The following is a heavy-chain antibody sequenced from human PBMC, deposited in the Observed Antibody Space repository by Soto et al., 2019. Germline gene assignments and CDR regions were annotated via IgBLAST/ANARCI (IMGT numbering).Heavy chain of an antibody. Sequence: QITLKESGPTLVKPTQTLTLTCTFSGLSLSTTGVGVGWIRQPPGKALEWLALIYWDYDKRYSPSLKSRLTITKDTSKNQVVLTMTNMDPVDTAPYYCVQSRCGGDCLQSYSSHSYYGLDVWGQGTTVTVSS. V-gene: IGHV2-5*02. D-gene: IGHD2-21*02. CDR3: VQSRCGGDCLQSYSSHSYYGLDV. J-gene: IGHJ6*02. CDR1: GLSLSTTGVG. CDR2: IYWDYDK.